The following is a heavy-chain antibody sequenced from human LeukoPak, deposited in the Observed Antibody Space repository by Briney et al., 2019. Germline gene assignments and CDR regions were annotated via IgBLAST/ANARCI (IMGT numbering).Heavy chain of an antibody. CDR1: GGSISGYY. V-gene: IGHV4-34*01. J-gene: IGHJ6*02. D-gene: IGHD3-16*01. Sequence: PSETLSLTCTVSGGSISGYYWSWIRQPPGEGLEWIGEINHSGSTNYNPSLKSRVTISVDTSKNQFSLKLSSVTAADTAVYYCASPGGNYAYGMDVWGQGTTVTVSS. CDR2: INHSGST. CDR3: ASPGGNYAYGMDV.